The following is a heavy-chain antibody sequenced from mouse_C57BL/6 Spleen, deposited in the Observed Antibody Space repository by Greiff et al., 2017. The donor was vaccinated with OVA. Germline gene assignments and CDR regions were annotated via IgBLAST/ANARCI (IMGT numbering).Heavy chain of an antibody. J-gene: IGHJ4*01. D-gene: IGHD2-4*01. V-gene: IGHV5-4*03. CDR1: GFTFSSYA. CDR2: ISDGGSYT. Sequence: EVKVEESGGGLVKPGGSLKLSCAASGFTFSSYAMSWVRQTPEKRLEWVATISDGGSYTYYPDNVKGRFTISRDNAKNNLYLQMSHLKSEDTAMYYCARRGDYDGDYYAMDYWGQGTSVTVSS. CDR3: ARRGDYDGDYYAMDY.